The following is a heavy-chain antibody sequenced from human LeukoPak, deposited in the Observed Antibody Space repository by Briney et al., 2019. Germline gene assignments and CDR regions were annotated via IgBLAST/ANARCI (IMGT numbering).Heavy chain of an antibody. CDR2: IVHDGNNE. D-gene: IGHD3-10*01. Sequence: PGGSLRLSCAASGFTFNTYGMHWVRQAPGKGLEWVAVIVHDGNNEYYADSVKGRFTISRDNSKNTLYLQMSSLRVEDTAVYYCVKDYGRYFASGSSYFEYWGQGTLVTASS. J-gene: IGHJ4*02. CDR3: VKDYGRYFASGSSYFEY. V-gene: IGHV3-30*18. CDR1: GFTFNTYG.